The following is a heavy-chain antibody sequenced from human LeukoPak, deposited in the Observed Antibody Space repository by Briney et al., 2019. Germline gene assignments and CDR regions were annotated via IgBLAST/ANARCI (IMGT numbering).Heavy chain of an antibody. CDR2: ISAYNGNT. CDR3: ARVDEGYCSGGSCYYFDY. Sequence: GASVKVSCKASGYTFTSYGISWVRQAPGQGLEWMGWISAYNGNTNYAQKLQGRVTMTTDTSTSTAYMELRSLGSDDTAVYYCARVDEGYCSGGSCYYFDYWGQGTLVTVSS. D-gene: IGHD2-15*01. CDR1: GYTFTSYG. V-gene: IGHV1-18*01. J-gene: IGHJ4*02.